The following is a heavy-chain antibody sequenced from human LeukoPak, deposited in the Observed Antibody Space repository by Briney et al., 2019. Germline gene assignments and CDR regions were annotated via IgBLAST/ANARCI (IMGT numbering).Heavy chain of an antibody. D-gene: IGHD5-12*01. CDR2: ISYDGSNK. CDR3: ARGRYSGYDLDY. J-gene: IGHJ4*02. CDR1: GFTFSRYA. V-gene: IGHV3-30*04. Sequence: GGSLRLSCAASGFTFSRYAMHWVRQAPGKGLEWVAVISYDGSNKYYADSVKGRFTISRDNSKNTLYLQMNSLRAEDTAVYYCARGRYSGYDLDYWGQGTLVTVSS.